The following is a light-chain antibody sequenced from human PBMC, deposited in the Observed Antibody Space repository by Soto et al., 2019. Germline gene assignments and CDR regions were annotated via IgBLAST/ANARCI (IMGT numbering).Light chain of an antibody. V-gene: IGLV1-47*01. CDR1: SSNIGSNY. CDR3: AAWDDSLSGPV. CDR2: RNN. Sequence: QAVVTQPPSASGTPGQRVTISCSGSSSNIGSNYVYCYQQLPGTAPKLLIYRNNQRPSGVPDRFSGSKSGTSASLAISGLRSEDEAYYYCAAWDDSLSGPVFGGGTQLTVL. J-gene: IGLJ7*01.